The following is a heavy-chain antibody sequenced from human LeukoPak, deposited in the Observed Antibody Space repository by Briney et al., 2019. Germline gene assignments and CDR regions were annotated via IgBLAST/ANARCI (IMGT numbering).Heavy chain of an antibody. CDR1: GGTFSSYA. D-gene: IGHD3-22*01. CDR2: IIPILGIA. Sequence: SVKVSCKASGGTFSSYAISWVRQAPGQGLEWMGRIIPILGIANYAQKFQGRVTITADKSTNTAYMELSSLRSEDTAVYYCARAPRYYYDSSGYPLDYWGQGTLVTVSS. J-gene: IGHJ4*02. V-gene: IGHV1-69*04. CDR3: ARAPRYYYDSSGYPLDY.